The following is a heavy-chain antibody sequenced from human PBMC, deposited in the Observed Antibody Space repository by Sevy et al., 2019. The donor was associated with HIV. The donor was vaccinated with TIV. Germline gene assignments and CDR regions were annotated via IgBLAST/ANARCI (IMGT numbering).Heavy chain of an antibody. CDR2: IWLTGTT. Sequence: GGSLRLSCAVSGFIVTTNFMSWVRQAPGKGLEWVSVIWLTGTTYYADSVKGRFTISRDNSKNTVYLDMNSLRAEDTAVYYCARGKHVSDYYGSFDYWGQGTLVTVSS. V-gene: IGHV3-53*01. J-gene: IGHJ4*02. D-gene: IGHD3-3*01. CDR3: ARGKHVSDYYGSFDY. CDR1: GFIVTTNF.